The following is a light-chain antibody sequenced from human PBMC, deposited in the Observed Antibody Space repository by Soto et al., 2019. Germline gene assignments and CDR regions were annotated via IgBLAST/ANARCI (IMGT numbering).Light chain of an antibody. Sequence: EVVLTQSPGTLSLSPGERVTLSCRASQSVGSSYLAWYRQKPGQAPRILIYGASIRATGIPDRFSGSGSGTDFTHTSSRLEPEEFAVYDCQQYGNSPMYTFGQGTKLASK. CDR2: GAS. V-gene: IGKV3-20*01. J-gene: IGKJ2*01. CDR3: QQYGNSPMYT. CDR1: QSVGSSY.